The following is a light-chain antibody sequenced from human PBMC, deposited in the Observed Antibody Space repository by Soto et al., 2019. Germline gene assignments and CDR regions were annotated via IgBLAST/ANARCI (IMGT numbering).Light chain of an antibody. V-gene: IGKV1-9*01. Sequence: THSPSSLSASVGDRVTITCRASQGISSYLAWYQQKPGKAPKLLIFAASTLQSGVPSRFSGSGSGTDFTLTISSLQPEDFATYYCQQLNSYLALTFGGGTKVDIK. CDR3: QQLNSYLALT. J-gene: IGKJ4*01. CDR2: AAS. CDR1: QGISSY.